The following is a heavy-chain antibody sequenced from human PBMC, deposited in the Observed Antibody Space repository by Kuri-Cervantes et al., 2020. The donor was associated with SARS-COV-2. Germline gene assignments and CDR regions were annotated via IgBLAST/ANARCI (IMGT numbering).Heavy chain of an antibody. CDR2: IYYSGST. D-gene: IGHD6-19*01. J-gene: IGHJ4*02. V-gene: IGHV4-59*01. CDR1: GGAFSGYY. Sequence: SQTLSLTCAVYGGAFSGYYWSWIRKPPGKGLEWIGYIYYSGSTNYNPSLKSRVTISVDTSKNQFSLKLSSVTAADTAVYTCAATVVNSSGDGYFDYWGQGTLVTVSS. CDR3: AATVVNSSGDGYFDY.